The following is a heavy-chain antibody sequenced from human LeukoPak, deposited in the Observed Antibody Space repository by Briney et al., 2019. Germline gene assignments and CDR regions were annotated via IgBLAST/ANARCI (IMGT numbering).Heavy chain of an antibody. Sequence: ASVKVSCKASGYTFTSYGISWVRQAPGQGLEWMGWISAYNGNTNYAQKLQGRVTMTTDTSTSTACMELRSLRSDDTAVYYCARDRRSGYSGYDYYYYYYMDVWGKGTTVTVSS. D-gene: IGHD5-12*01. J-gene: IGHJ6*03. CDR2: ISAYNGNT. CDR1: GYTFTSYG. V-gene: IGHV1-18*01. CDR3: ARDRRSGYSGYDYYYYYYMDV.